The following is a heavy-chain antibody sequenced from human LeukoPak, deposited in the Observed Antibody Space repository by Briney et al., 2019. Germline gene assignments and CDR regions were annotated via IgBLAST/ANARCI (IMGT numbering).Heavy chain of an antibody. J-gene: IGHJ6*02. D-gene: IGHD2-21*02. V-gene: IGHV4-59*01. Sequence: SETLSLTCTVSGGSISSYYWSWIRQPPGKGLEWIGYIYYSGSTNYNPSLKSRVTISVDTSKNQFSLKLSSVTAADTAVYYCARSAAVVVTANHDYYGMDVWGQGTTVTVSS. CDR3: ARSAAVVVTANHDYYGMDV. CDR1: GGSISSYY. CDR2: IYYSGST.